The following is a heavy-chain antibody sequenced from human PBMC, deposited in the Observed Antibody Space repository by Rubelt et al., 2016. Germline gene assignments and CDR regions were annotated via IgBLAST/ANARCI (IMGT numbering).Heavy chain of an antibody. CDR1: GGTFSSYA. CDR3: ARRLASGYYDSSSGMDV. J-gene: IGHJ6*02. V-gene: IGHV1-69*06. Sequence: QVQLVQSGAEVKKPGSSVKVSCKASGGTFSSYAISWVRQAPGQGLEWMGGIIPIFGTANYAQKFQGRVTITAYKSTSTAYMELSSLRSEDTAVYYCARRLASGYYDSSSGMDVWGQGTTVTVSS. CDR2: IIPIFGTA. D-gene: IGHD3-22*01.